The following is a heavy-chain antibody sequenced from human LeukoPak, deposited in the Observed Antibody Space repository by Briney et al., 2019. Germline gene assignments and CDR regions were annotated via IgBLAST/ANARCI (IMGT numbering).Heavy chain of an antibody. CDR2: IYHSGST. V-gene: IGHV4-38-2*02. Sequence: SETLSLTCTASGYSISSGYYWGWIRQPPGKGLEWIGSIYHSGSTYYNPSLKSRVTISVDTSKNQFSLKLSSVTAADTAVYYCARVCASSGDCLFDYWGQGTLVTVSS. CDR1: GYSISSGYY. J-gene: IGHJ4*02. CDR3: ARVCASSGDCLFDY. D-gene: IGHD2-21*01.